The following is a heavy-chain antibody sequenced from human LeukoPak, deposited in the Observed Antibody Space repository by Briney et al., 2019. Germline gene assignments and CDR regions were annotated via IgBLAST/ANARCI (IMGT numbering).Heavy chain of an antibody. CDR2: VYYSGST. CDR3: ARIHRYCSGGACYVLDN. Sequence: PSETLSLTCVVSGGSVSGYYWGWIRQPPGRGLEWIGYVYYSGSTNYNPSFKSRITISVDTSRNQFSLQLSSVTTADTAVYYCARIHRYCSGGACYVLDNWGQGTLVAVSS. CDR1: GGSVSGYY. J-gene: IGHJ4*02. V-gene: IGHV4-59*02. D-gene: IGHD2-15*01.